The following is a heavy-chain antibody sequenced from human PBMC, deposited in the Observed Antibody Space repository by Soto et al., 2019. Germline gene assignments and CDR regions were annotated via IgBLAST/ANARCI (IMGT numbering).Heavy chain of an antibody. CDR2: INHSGST. CDR1: GGSIRSYY. J-gene: IGHJ4*02. D-gene: IGHD2-8*02. V-gene: IGHV4-34*01. Sequence: PSETLSLTCTVSGGSIRSYYWNWIRQPPGTGLEWIGEINHSGSTNYNPSLKSRVTISVDTSKNQFSLKLTSVTAADTAVYYCARDKITGLFDYWGQGTLVPVSS. CDR3: ARDKITGLFDY.